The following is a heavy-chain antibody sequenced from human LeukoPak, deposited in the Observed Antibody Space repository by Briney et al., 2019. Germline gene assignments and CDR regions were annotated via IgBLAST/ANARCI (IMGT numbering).Heavy chain of an antibody. V-gene: IGHV3-30*04. CDR3: ARNVMVAAAC. D-gene: IGHD2-15*01. J-gene: IGHJ4*02. CDR2: TSSDDKTK. CDR1: GFTFSTYA. Sequence: GGSLRLSCAASGFTFSTYAMHWVRQAPGKGLEWVAVTSSDDKTKYYADSVRGRFTISRDNSENILYLQMNSLRLEDTGTYYCARNVMVAAACWGQGTLVTVSS.